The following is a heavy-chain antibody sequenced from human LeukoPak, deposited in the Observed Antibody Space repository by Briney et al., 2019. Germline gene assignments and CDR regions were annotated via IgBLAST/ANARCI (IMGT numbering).Heavy chain of an antibody. D-gene: IGHD3-22*01. CDR2: IYYSGST. J-gene: IGHJ4*02. CDR1: GGSISSGGYY. V-gene: IGHV4-31*03. Sequence: PSQTLSLTCTVSGGSISSGGYYWSWIRQHPGKGLEWIGYIYYSGSTYYNPSLKSRVTISVDTSKNQFSLKLSSVTAADTAVYYCAREPHSSGYYYGVAVDYWGQGTLVTVSS. CDR3: AREPHSSGYYYGVAVDY.